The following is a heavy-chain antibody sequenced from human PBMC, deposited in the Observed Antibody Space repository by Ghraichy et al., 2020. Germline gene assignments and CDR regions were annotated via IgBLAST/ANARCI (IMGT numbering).Heavy chain of an antibody. CDR2: ISYDGRYK. J-gene: IGHJ4*02. V-gene: IGHV3-30*04. D-gene: IGHD4-11*01. Sequence: GESLNISCAASGFTFSAYTMHWVRQAPGKGLEWVAVISYDGRYKYYADAVTGRLSISRDNSKNTLFLQMNSLRAEDTAVYYCARDYSNYYDYWGQGTLVTVSS. CDR1: GFTFSAYT. CDR3: ARDYSNYYDY.